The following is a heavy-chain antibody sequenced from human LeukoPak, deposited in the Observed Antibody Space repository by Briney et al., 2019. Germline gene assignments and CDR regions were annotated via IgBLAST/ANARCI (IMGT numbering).Heavy chain of an antibody. V-gene: IGHV1-2*02. D-gene: IGHD5-12*01. Sequence: ASVKVSCKASGYTFTGYYMHWVRQAPGQGLEWMGWINPNSGGTNYAQKFQGRATMTRDTSISTAYMEVSRLTSDDTAVFYCAREGSGYPYWGQGTLVTVSS. J-gene: IGHJ4*02. CDR3: AREGSGYPY. CDR1: GYTFTGYY. CDR2: INPNSGGT.